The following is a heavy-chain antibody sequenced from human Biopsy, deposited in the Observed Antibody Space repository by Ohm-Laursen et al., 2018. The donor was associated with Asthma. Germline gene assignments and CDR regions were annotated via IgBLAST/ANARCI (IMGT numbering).Heavy chain of an antibody. CDR3: VKDHSAGYYYFDD. Sequence: SLRLSCSAPGFTFSSYSMHWVRQAPGRGPEYVSFIATDGSNKFYADSVKGRFTVSRDNSKHTLYLHMTGLRAGDTGVYYCVKDHSAGYYYFDDWGQGAQVTVSS. CDR1: GFTFSSYS. CDR2: IATDGSNK. J-gene: IGHJ4*02. D-gene: IGHD2-21*01. V-gene: IGHV3-64D*08.